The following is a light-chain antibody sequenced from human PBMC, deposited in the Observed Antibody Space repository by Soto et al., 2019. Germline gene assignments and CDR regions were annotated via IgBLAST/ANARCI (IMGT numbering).Light chain of an antibody. CDR2: LGS. J-gene: IGKJ1*01. Sequence: EIVMTQFPLSLPVSPGEPASISCRSSQSLLHSTGYNYLDWYLQKPGQSPQLLIYLGSNRASGVPDRFGGSGTGTNFTLNINRVEAEDVGVYYCMQVLNTPPTFGQGNKVEIK. CDR1: QSLLHSTGYNY. CDR3: MQVLNTPPT. V-gene: IGKV2-28*01.